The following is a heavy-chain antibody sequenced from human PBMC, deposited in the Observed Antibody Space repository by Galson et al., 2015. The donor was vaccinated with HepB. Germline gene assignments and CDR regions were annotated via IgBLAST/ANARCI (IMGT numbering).Heavy chain of an antibody. CDR2: ISYDGSNK. V-gene: IGHV3-30-3*01. J-gene: IGHJ4*02. Sequence: SLRLSCAASGFTFSSYAMHWVRQAPGKGLEWVAVISYDGSNKYYADSVKGRFTISRDNSKNTLYLQMNSLRAEDTAMYYCARVKKDFWSGLPENWGQGTLVTVSS. D-gene: IGHD3-3*01. CDR3: ARVKKDFWSGLPEN. CDR1: GFTFSSYA.